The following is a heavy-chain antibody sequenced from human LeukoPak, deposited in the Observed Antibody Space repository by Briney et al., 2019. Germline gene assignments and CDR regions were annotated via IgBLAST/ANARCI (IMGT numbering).Heavy chain of an antibody. CDR1: GFTFDDYA. D-gene: IGHD3-22*01. Sequence: GGSLRLSCAASGFTFDDYAMHWVRQAPGKGLEWVSGISWNSGSIGYADSVKGRFTISRDNAKNSLYLQMNSLRTEDTALYYCATSRSGYWYYYGMDVWGQGTTVTVSS. CDR2: ISWNSGSI. CDR3: ATSRSGYWYYYGMDV. V-gene: IGHV3-9*01. J-gene: IGHJ6*02.